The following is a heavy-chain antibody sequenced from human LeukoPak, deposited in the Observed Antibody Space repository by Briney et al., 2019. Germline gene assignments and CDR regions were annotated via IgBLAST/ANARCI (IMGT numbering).Heavy chain of an antibody. CDR2: IYYSGST. CDR1: GGSISSYY. J-gene: IGHJ5*02. Sequence: PSETLSLTCTVSGGSISSYYWSWIRQPPGKGLEWIGYIYYSGSTNYNPSLKSRVTTSVDTSKNQFSLKLSSVTAADTAVYYCARVLGGSYWRWFDPWGQGTLVTVSS. CDR3: ARVLGGSYWRWFDP. V-gene: IGHV4-59*01. D-gene: IGHD1-26*01.